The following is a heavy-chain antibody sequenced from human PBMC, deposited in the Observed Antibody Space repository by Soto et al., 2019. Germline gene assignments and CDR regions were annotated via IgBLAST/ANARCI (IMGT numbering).Heavy chain of an antibody. Sequence: QVQLVQSGAEVKKPGASVKVSCKASGYTFTSYGISWVRQAPGQGLEWMGWISAYNGNTNYVQKRQGRVTMTTDTSTSTAYMELRSLRSDDTAVYYCARVGVAAPPYYYYYYGMDVWGQGTTVTVSS. D-gene: IGHD2-15*01. V-gene: IGHV1-18*04. CDR2: ISAYNGNT. J-gene: IGHJ6*02. CDR1: GYTFTSYG. CDR3: ARVGVAAPPYYYYYYGMDV.